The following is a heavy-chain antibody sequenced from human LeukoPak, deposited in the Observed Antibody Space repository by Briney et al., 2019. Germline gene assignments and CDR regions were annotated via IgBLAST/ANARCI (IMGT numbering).Heavy chain of an antibody. CDR2: MNPNSGNT. J-gene: IGHJ4*02. V-gene: IGHV1-8*01. CDR1: GYTFTSYD. CDR3: ARVGAYGGNSGSWFY. Sequence: ASVKVSCKASGYTFTSYDINWLRQATGQGLEWMGWMNPNSGNTGYAQKFQGRVTMTRNTSISTAYMELSSLRSEDTAVYYRARVGAYGGNSGSWFYWGQGTLVTVSS. D-gene: IGHD4-23*01.